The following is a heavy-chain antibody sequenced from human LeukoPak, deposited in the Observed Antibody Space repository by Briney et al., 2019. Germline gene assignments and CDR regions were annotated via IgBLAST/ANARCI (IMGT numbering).Heavy chain of an antibody. CDR2: ISSSSSYI. D-gene: IGHD4-11*01. J-gene: IGHJ4*02. Sequence: GGSLRLSCAASGFTFSSYSMNWVRQAPGKGLEWVSSISSSSSYIYYADSVKGRFTISRDNAKNSLYLQMSSLRAEDTAVYYCARDPTQYLRYGYFDYWGQGTLVTVSS. CDR3: ARDPTQYLRYGYFDY. V-gene: IGHV3-21*01. CDR1: GFTFSSYS.